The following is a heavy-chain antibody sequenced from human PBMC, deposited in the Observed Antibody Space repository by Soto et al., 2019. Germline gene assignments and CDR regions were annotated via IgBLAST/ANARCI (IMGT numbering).Heavy chain of an antibody. CDR2: IYYDGSNK. Sequence: QVQLVASGGGVVQPGRSLRLSCAASGFTFSNYGMHWVRQAPGKGLEWVAAIYYDGSNKEYADSVNGRFTISSDNSTKTLFLQRDSVRAEDTAVYYWGRDTTSGSSSRFDDWGQGNLVTVSS. CDR3: GRDTTSGSSSRFDD. CDR1: GFTFSNYG. J-gene: IGHJ4*02. D-gene: IGHD1-26*01. V-gene: IGHV3-33*01.